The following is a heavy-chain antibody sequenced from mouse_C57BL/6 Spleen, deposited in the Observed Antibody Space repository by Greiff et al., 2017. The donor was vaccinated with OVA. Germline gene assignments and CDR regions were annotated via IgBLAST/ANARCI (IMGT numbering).Heavy chain of an antibody. CDR2: IYPGSGST. CDR1: GYTFTSYW. Sequence: VQLQQPGAELVKPGASVKMSCKASGYTFTSYWITWVKQRPGQGLEWIGDIYPGSGSTNYNEKSKSKATLTVDTSSSTAYMQLSSLTSEDSAVYYCARSTTVVANFDYWGQGTTLTVSS. D-gene: IGHD1-1*01. J-gene: IGHJ2*01. V-gene: IGHV1-55*01. CDR3: ARSTTVVANFDY.